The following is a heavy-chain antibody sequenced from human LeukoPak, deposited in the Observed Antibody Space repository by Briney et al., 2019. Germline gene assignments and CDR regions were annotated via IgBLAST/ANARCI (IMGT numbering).Heavy chain of an antibody. CDR2: INHSGST. J-gene: IGHJ5*02. Sequence: SETLSLTCAVYGGSFSGYYWSWIRQPPGKGLEWIGEINHSGSTNYNPSLKSRVTISVDTSKNQFSLKLSSVTAADTAVYYCARGPPVGVIKVYWFDPWGQGTLVTVSS. D-gene: IGHD3-16*02. V-gene: IGHV4-34*01. CDR1: GGSFSGYY. CDR3: ARGPPVGVIKVYWFDP.